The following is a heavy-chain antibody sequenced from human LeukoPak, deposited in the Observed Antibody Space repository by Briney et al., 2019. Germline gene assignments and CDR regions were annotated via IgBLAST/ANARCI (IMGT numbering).Heavy chain of an antibody. CDR1: GGSISSSSYY. CDR3: ARVIVGATTVFFHYAMDV. V-gene: IGHV4-39*01. Sequence: SGTLSLTCTASGGSISSSSYYCGWIRQPPGKGLEWVGSLYYSGSTNYNPSLKSRVTISVDTSKNQFSLKLRSVTAADTAVYYCARVIVGATTVFFHYAMDVWGQGTTVTVSS. J-gene: IGHJ6*02. CDR2: LYYSGST. D-gene: IGHD1-26*01.